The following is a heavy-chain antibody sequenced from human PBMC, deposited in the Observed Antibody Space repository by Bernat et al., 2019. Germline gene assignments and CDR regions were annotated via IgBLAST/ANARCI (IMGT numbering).Heavy chain of an antibody. CDR3: AKEPGSGYAFRFYYYYGMDV. V-gene: IGHV3-30*18. CDR1: GFTFSSYG. Sequence: QVQLVESGGGVVQPGRSLRLSCAASGFTFSSYGMHWVRQAPGKGLERVAGISYDGRNKYYSDSVKGRFTISRDNSKNTLYLQMNSLRAEDTAVYCCAKEPGSGYAFRFYYYYGMDVWGQGTTVTVSS. CDR2: ISYDGRNK. D-gene: IGHD5-12*01. J-gene: IGHJ6*02.